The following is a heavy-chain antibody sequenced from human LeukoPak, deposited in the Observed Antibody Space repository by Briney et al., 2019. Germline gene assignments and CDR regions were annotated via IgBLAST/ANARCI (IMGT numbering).Heavy chain of an antibody. Sequence: GASVKVSCKASGYTFTSYYMHWVRQAPGQGLEWMGLINPSGGSTSYAQKFQGRVTMTRDTSTSTVYMELSSLRSEDTAVYYCARDQQPGYSSGHWFDPWGQGTLVTVSS. V-gene: IGHV1-46*01. D-gene: IGHD6-19*01. J-gene: IGHJ5*02. CDR2: INPSGGST. CDR1: GYTFTSYY. CDR3: ARDQQPGYSSGHWFDP.